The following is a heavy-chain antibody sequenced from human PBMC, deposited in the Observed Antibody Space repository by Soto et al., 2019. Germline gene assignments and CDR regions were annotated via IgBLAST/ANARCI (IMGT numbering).Heavy chain of an antibody. D-gene: IGHD3-9*01. J-gene: IGHJ3*02. CDR1: GFTFSSYG. CDR2: IWYDGSNK. CDR3: AREEDDYDILTGYYPGAFDI. Sequence: AGGSLRLSCAASGFTFSSYGMHWVRQAPGKGLEWVAVIWYDGSNKYYADSVKGRFTISRDNSKNTLYLQMDSLRAEDTAVYYCAREEDDYDILTGYYPGAFDIWGQGTMVTVSS. V-gene: IGHV3-33*01.